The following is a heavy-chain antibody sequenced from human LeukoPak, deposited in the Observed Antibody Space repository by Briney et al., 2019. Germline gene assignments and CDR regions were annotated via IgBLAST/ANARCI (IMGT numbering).Heavy chain of an antibody. CDR2: IYYSGST. Sequence: KPSETLSLTCTVSGGSISSSSYYWGWIRQPPGKGLEWIGSIYYSGSTYYNPSLKSRVTISVDTSKNQFSLKLSSVTAADTAVYHCATFHSSGWFYAFDIWGQGTMVTVSS. CDR1: GGSISSSSYY. D-gene: IGHD6-19*01. J-gene: IGHJ3*02. V-gene: IGHV4-39*01. CDR3: ATFHSSGWFYAFDI.